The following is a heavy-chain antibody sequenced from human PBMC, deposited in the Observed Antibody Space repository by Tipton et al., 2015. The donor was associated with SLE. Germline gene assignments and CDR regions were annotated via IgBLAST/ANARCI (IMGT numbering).Heavy chain of an antibody. CDR2: IKQDGSEK. V-gene: IGHV3-7*01. J-gene: IGHJ4*02. CDR1: GFTFRSYS. CDR3: ARHLNREGNY. Sequence: SLRLSCAASGFTFRSYSMNWVRQAPGQGLEWVANIKQDGSEKYYVDSVKGRFTISRDNAKNSLYLQMNSLRAEDTAVYYCARHLNREGNYWGQGTLVTVSS. D-gene: IGHD1/OR15-1a*01.